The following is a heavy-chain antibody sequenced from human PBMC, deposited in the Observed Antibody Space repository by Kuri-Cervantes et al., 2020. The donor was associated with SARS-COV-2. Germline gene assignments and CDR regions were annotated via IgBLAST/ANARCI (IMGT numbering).Heavy chain of an antibody. V-gene: IGHV4-39*01. CDR2: IYYSGST. CDR3: ARVERDFWSGYWIFDY. Sequence: SETLSLTCSVSGDSISSSAYYWGWIRQPPGKGLEWIGNIYYSGSTHYNPPLKSRVTIFVDTSKNQFSLKLSSVTAADTAVYYCARVERDFWSGYWIFDYWGQGTPVTVSS. CDR1: GDSISSSAYY. J-gene: IGHJ4*02. D-gene: IGHD3-3*01.